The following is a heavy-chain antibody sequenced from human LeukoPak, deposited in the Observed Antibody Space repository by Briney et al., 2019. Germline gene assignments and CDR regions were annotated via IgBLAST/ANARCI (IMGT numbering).Heavy chain of an antibody. CDR1: GFTFENNE. Sequence: PGGSLRLSCAASGFTFENNEMNWVRQAPGQGLEWVSYISSRASTIYYADSVKGRFTISRDNAKKSLYLQMNSLRAEDTAVYYCARGSFGGNYFDSWGQGTLVTVSS. D-gene: IGHD4-23*01. CDR3: ARGSFGGNYFDS. CDR2: ISSRASTI. V-gene: IGHV3-48*03. J-gene: IGHJ4*02.